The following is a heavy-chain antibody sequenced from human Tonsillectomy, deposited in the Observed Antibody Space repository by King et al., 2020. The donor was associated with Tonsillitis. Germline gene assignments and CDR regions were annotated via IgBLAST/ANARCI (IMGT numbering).Heavy chain of an antibody. CDR3: VKDRDYYDSSDRTVAFDI. CDR2: IGINGGST. CDR1: GFTFSRFV. D-gene: IGHD3-22*01. V-gene: IGHV3-64D*06. Sequence: VQLVESGGGLVQPGGSLRLSCSASGFTFSRFVIHWVRQAPGKGLEYLSAIGINGGSTYYADSVKGRFTISRDNSKNTLYLQMSSLRAEDTAVYYCVKDRDYYDSSDRTVAFDIWGQGTMVTVSS. J-gene: IGHJ3*02.